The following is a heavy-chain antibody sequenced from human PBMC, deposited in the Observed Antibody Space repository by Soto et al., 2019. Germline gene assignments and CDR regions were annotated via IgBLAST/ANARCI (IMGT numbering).Heavy chain of an antibody. Sequence: EVQLVESGGGLVQPGGSLRLSCEASGFTFSTFWMHWVRQAPGKGLVWVSRINSDGSSTNYADSVKGRVTISRDNAKNQLYLQLNSLRPGDTAVYYCARGFEYWGQGTLVTVSS. V-gene: IGHV3-74*01. CDR3: ARGFEY. CDR2: INSDGSST. J-gene: IGHJ4*02. CDR1: GFTFSTFW.